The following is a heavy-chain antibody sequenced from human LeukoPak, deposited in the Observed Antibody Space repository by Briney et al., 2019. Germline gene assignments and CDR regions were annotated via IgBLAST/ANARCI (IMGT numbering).Heavy chain of an antibody. J-gene: IGHJ5*02. D-gene: IGHD4-23*01. CDR2: IYQSGGT. CDR3: ARGIFYGGRNQYIWFDL. Sequence: TLSLTCAVSGGSISSGTYPWSWIRQPPGKGLEWIGYIYQSGGTYYNPSLKSRVTISVDRSKNHLYLKMSSVTAADTAVYYCARGIFYGGRNQYIWFDLWGQGTLVTVSS. CDR1: GGSISSGTYP. V-gene: IGHV4-30-2*01.